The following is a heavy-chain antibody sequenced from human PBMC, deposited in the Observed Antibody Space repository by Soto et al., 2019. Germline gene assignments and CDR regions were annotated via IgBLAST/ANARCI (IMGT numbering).Heavy chain of an antibody. CDR2: INDRGSI. CDR1: GGSFSGYY. CDR3: ARESHDILTGPPWVWYFDL. V-gene: IGHV4-34*01. Sequence: QVQLQQWGAGPLRPLETLSLTCGVSGGSFSGYYWAWIRQSPGKGLEWIGEINDRGSINYNPSLKSRLSISVETSKNHSSLNLRSVTAADTAVYYCARESHDILTGPPWVWYFDLWGRGTLVTVSS. D-gene: IGHD3-9*01. J-gene: IGHJ2*01.